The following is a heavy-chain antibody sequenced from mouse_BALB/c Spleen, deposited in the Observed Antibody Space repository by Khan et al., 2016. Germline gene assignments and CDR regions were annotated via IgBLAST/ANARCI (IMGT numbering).Heavy chain of an antibody. CDR2: ISDGGSYT. CDR3: ARDGNYWYFDV. J-gene: IGHJ1*01. CDR1: GFTFSDYY. D-gene: IGHD2-1*01. Sequence: ELVESGGGLVKPGGSLKLSCAASGFTFSDYYMYWVRQTPEKRLEWVATISDGGSYTYYPDSVKGRFTISRDNAKNNLYLQMSSLKSEDTAMYYCARDGNYWYFDVWGAGTTVTVSS. V-gene: IGHV5-4*02.